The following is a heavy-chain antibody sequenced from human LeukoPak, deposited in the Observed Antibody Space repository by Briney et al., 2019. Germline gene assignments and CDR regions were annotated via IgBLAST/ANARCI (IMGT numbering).Heavy chain of an antibody. D-gene: IGHD2-2*01. CDR1: GGTFISYA. V-gene: IGHV1-69*06. CDR2: IIPIFGTA. Sequence: ASVKVSCKASGGTFISYAISWVRQAPGQGLEWMGGIIPIFGTANYAQKFQGRVTITADKSTSTAYMELSSLRSEDTAVYYCARDQVVVVPAAYASWFDPWGQGTLVTVSS. CDR3: ARDQVVVVPAAYASWFDP. J-gene: IGHJ5*02.